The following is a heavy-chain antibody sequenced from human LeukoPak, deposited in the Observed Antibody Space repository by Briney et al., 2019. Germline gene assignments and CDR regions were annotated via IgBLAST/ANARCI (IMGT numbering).Heavy chain of an antibody. J-gene: IGHJ4*02. CDR3: AREVYYYDSSGYCDY. CDR1: GGSISSGGYY. D-gene: IGHD3-22*01. Sequence: SETLSLTCTVSGGSISSGGYYWSWIRQHPGKGLEWIGYIYYSGSTYYNPSLKSRVTISVDTSKNQFSLKLSSVTAADTAVYYCAREVYYYDSSGYCDYWGQGILVTVSS. V-gene: IGHV4-31*03. CDR2: IYYSGST.